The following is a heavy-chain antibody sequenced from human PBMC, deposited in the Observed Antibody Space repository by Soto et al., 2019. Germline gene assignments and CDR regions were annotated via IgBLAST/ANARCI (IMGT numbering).Heavy chain of an antibody. V-gene: IGHV3-33*01. Sequence: QVQLVESGGGVVQPGRSLRLSCAASGFTFSSYGMHWVRQAPGKGLEWVAVIWYDGSNKYYADSVKGRFTISRDNSMNTLYLQMNSLRAEDTAVYYCARSAAGTRDLDYWGQGTLVTVSS. CDR1: GFTFSSYG. CDR2: IWYDGSNK. D-gene: IGHD6-13*01. J-gene: IGHJ4*02. CDR3: ARSAAGTRDLDY.